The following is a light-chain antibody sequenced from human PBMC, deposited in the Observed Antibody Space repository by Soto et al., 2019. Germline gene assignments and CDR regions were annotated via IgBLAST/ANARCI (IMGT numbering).Light chain of an antibody. CDR3: QQYNNWPLT. J-gene: IGKJ4*01. CDR1: QSVSNN. Sequence: EIVMTQSPATLSVSPGERATVPCRASQSVSNNLAWYQQKPGQAPRLLIYGASTRATGIPARFSGSGYETEFTLTISSLQSEDFAVYYCQQYNNWPLTFGGGTKVDTK. V-gene: IGKV3-15*01. CDR2: GAS.